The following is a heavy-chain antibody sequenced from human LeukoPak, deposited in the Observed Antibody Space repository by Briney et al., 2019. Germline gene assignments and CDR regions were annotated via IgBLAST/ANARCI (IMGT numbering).Heavy chain of an antibody. CDR1: GLTFSLYW. CDR3: ARATRDDFGDVHDAFDV. V-gene: IGHV3-7*01. Sequence: GGSLRLSCATSGLTFSLYWMNWVRQAPGKGLEWVANIKEDGSKKYYVESVKGRFTISRDNAKNSVFLQMNTLRADDTAIYYCARATRDDFGDVHDAFDVWGQGTMVAVSS. J-gene: IGHJ3*01. CDR2: IKEDGSKK. D-gene: IGHD4-17*01.